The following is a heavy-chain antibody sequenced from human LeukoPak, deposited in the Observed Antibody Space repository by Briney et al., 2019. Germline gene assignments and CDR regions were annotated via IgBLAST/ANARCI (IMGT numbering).Heavy chain of an antibody. D-gene: IGHD7-27*01. CDR2: IYYSGTT. Sequence: PSETLSLTCTVSGGSISSYYWGWIRQPPGKGLEWIGRIYYSGTTYYNPSLKSRVTISADTSKNQFSLKLSSVTAADTAVYYCARALTGLHDAFDIWGQGTMVTVSS. CDR1: GGSISSYY. CDR3: ARALTGLHDAFDI. V-gene: IGHV4-39*01. J-gene: IGHJ3*02.